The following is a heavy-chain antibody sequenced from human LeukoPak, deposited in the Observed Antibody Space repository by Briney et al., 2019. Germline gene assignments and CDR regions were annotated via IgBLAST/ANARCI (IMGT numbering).Heavy chain of an antibody. CDR3: AKDISSSWLRAWWYFDL. CDR1: GFTFDEYV. Sequence: PGRSLRLSCAASGFTFDEYVMHWVRQAPGKGLEWVSGISWNSGIIGYADSVKGRFTISRDNAKKSLYLQMNSLRAEDTALYYCAKDISSSWLRAWWYFDLWGRGTLVTVSS. CDR2: ISWNSGII. D-gene: IGHD6-13*01. J-gene: IGHJ2*01. V-gene: IGHV3-9*01.